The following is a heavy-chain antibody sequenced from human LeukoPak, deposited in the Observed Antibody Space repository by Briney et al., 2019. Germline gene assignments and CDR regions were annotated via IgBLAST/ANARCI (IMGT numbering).Heavy chain of an antibody. CDR2: IKQDGSEQ. D-gene: IGHD3-3*01. V-gene: IGHV3-7*04. J-gene: IGHJ4*02. CDR1: GFTFSSHW. CDR3: AGGSGWTTNY. Sequence: GGSLRLSCAASGFTFSSHWMNWVRQAPGKGLEWVANIKQDGSEQYYVDSVKGRFTVSRDNAKNSLHLQMNSLRVEDTAVYYCAGGSGWTTNYWGQGTLVTVSS.